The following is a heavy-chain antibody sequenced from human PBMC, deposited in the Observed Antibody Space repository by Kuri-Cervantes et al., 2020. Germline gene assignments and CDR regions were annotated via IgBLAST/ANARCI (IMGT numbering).Heavy chain of an antibody. CDR1: GFTFSSYS. CDR2: ISGSGGST. Sequence: GGSLRLSCAASGFTFSSYSMNWVRQAPGKGLEWVSAISGSGGSTYYADSVKGRFTISRDNSKNTLYLQMNSLRAEDTAVYYCASIAAAGYYFDYWGQGTLVTVSS. V-gene: IGHV3-23*01. D-gene: IGHD6-13*01. CDR3: ASIAAAGYYFDY. J-gene: IGHJ4*02.